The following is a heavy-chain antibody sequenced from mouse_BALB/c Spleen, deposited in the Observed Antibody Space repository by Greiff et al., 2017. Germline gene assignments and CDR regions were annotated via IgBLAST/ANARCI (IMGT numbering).Heavy chain of an antibody. CDR1: GFTFSSYA. CDR2: ISSGGST. D-gene: IGHD1-1*01. J-gene: IGHJ2*01. CDR3: ARVYYGSSYEDY. Sequence: EVMLVESGGGLVKPGGSLKLSCAASGFTFSSYAMSWVRQTPEKRLEWVASISSGGSTYYPDSVKGRFTISRDNARNILYLQMSSLRSEDTAMYYCARVYYGSSYEDYWGQGTTLTVSS. V-gene: IGHV5-6-5*01.